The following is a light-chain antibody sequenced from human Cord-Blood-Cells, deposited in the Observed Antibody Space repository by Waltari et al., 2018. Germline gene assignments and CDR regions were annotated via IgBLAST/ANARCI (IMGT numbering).Light chain of an antibody. CDR1: QSISSY. CDR2: AAS. CDR3: QQSYSTPIT. V-gene: IGKV1-39*01. J-gene: IGKJ5*01. Sequence: DIQMTQSPPSLSASVGHRVTITCRASQSISSYLNWYQQKPGKAPKLLIYAASSLQSGVPSRFSGSGSGTDFTLTISSLQPEDFATYYCQQSYSTPITFGQGTRLEIK.